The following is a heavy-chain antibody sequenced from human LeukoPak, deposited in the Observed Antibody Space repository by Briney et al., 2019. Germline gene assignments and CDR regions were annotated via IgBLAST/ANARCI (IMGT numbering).Heavy chain of an antibody. D-gene: IGHD2-15*01. CDR1: GYTFTSRA. CDR3: ARGGYPYLSTWYSDY. V-gene: IGHV7-4-1*02. CDR2: INTNTGNP. Sequence: ASVKVSCKASGYTFTSRAINWVRQAPGQGLEWMGWINTNTGNPTYAQSFTGRFVFSLDTSVSTAYLQISSLKAEDTAMYYCARGGYPYLSTWYSDYWGQGTLVTVSS. J-gene: IGHJ4*02.